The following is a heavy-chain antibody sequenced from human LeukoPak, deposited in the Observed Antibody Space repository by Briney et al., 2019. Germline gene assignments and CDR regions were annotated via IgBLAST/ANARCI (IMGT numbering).Heavy chain of an antibody. CDR3: ATDWDGIAAAI. CDR1: GYTFTNYG. CDR2: ISPYSDRT. D-gene: IGHD6-13*01. Sequence: GASVKVSCKASGYTFTNYGVSWVRQAPGQGLEWMGWISPYSDRTNSIPKFQGRLTMTADTSTLTAYMELRSLRSDDTAVYYCATDWDGIAAAIWGQGTLVTVSS. J-gene: IGHJ4*02. V-gene: IGHV1-18*01.